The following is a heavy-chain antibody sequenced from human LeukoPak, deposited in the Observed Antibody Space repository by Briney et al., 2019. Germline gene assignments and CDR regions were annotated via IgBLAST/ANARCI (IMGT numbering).Heavy chain of an antibody. CDR2: IYYSGST. CDR3: ARGKFRGYSYGTKNDYYYYGMDV. D-gene: IGHD5-18*01. CDR1: GGSVSSGSYY. Sequence: PSETLSLTCTVSGGSVSSGSYYWSWIRQPPGKGLEWIGYIYYSGSTNYNPSLKSRVTISVDTSKNQFSLKLSSVTAADTAVYYCARGKFRGYSYGTKNDYYYYGMDVWGQGTTVTVSS. V-gene: IGHV4-61*01. J-gene: IGHJ6*02.